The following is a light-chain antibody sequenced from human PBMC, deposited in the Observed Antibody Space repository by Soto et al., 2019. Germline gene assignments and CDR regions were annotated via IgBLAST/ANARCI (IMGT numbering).Light chain of an antibody. V-gene: IGKV2-28*01. J-gene: IGKJ4*01. Sequence: EIVLTQSPLSLPVTPGEPASISCRSSQNLLHSNGYNYLNWYLQKPGQSPPLLIYLGSNRASGVPDRFSGSGSGTDFTLTINRVEAEDVGLYFCAQGLATPFTFGGGTKVEIK. CDR3: AQGLATPFT. CDR1: QNLLHSNGYNY. CDR2: LGS.